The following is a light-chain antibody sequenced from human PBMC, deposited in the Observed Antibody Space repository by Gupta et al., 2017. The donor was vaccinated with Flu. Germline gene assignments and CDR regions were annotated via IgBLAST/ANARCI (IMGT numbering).Light chain of an antibody. CDR3: SSHAGRVTWV. CDR2: DVT. V-gene: IGLV2-11*01. Sequence: HSAPTQHRSVSGCPGRSVTIPCTGTSNDVGGYNRVSWYEQRPGKAPKLILYDVTERPSGVPDRFSGSKSGNTASLTISGLQADDEADYYCSSHAGRVTWVFGTGTTVTVL. J-gene: IGLJ1*01. CDR1: SNDVGGYNR.